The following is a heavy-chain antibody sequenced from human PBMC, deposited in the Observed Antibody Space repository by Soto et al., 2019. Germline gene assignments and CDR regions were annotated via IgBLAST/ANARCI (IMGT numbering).Heavy chain of an antibody. V-gene: IGHV4-61*01. CDR2: IYYSGST. D-gene: IGHD6-13*01. J-gene: IGHJ4*02. CDR1: GGSVSSGSYY. Sequence: QVQLQESGPGLVKPSETLSLTCTVSGGSVSSGSYYWSWIRQPPGKGLEWIGYIYYSGSTNYNPSLKSRVTISVDTSKNQFSLKLSSVTAADTAVYYCARTGDSSRWYEDYWGQGTLVTVSS. CDR3: ARTGDSSRWYEDY.